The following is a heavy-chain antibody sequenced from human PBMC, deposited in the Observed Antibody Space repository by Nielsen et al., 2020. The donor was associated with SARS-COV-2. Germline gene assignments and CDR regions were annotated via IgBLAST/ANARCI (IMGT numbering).Heavy chain of an antibody. V-gene: IGHV4-59*08. Sequence: SETLSLTCTVSGDSISSYYWSWIRQPPGKGLEWIGYIYYSGSTNYNPSLKSRVTISVDTSKNQFSLKLSSVTAADTAVYYCARGTGDYGYWGQGTLVTVSS. CDR1: GDSISSYY. CDR2: IYYSGST. CDR3: ARGTGDYGY. D-gene: IGHD4-17*01. J-gene: IGHJ4*02.